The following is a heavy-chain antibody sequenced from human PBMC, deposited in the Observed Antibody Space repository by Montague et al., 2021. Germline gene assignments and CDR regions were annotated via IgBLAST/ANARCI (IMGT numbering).Heavy chain of an antibody. V-gene: IGHV3-74*01. J-gene: IGHJ4*02. D-gene: IGHD7-27*01. Sequence: SLRLSCAASGFTFSSYVMHWVRQAPGKGLVWVSRISHDGTVTTYADSVKGRFTISRDNAKNTLFLQMNSLRAKDTAVYYCTRDVNWDLFDYWGQGALVTVSS. CDR1: GFTFSSYV. CDR2: ISHDGTVT. CDR3: TRDVNWDLFDY.